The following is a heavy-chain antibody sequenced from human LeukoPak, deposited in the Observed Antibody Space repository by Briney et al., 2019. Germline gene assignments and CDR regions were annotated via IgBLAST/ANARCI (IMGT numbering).Heavy chain of an antibody. Sequence: SETLSLTCAVYGGSFSGYYWSWIRQPPGKGLGWIGEINHSGSTNYNPSLKSRVTISVDTSKNQFSLKLSSVTAADTAVYYCARNDYGDYGWYFDLWGRGTLVTVSS. CDR3: ARNDYGDYGWYFDL. CDR1: GGSFSGYY. V-gene: IGHV4-34*01. J-gene: IGHJ2*01. CDR2: INHSGST. D-gene: IGHD4-17*01.